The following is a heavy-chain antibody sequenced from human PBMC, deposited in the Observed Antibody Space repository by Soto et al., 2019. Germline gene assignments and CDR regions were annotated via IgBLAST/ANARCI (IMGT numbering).Heavy chain of an antibody. CDR1: GGSVSSNSSA. CDR3: ARGVYSSSWPEGYYFDY. V-gene: IGHV6-1*01. CDR2: TYYRSKWYN. J-gene: IGHJ4*02. D-gene: IGHD6-13*01. Sequence: SQTLSIPGASSGGSVSSNSSACNFIRQSPSRGLEWLGRTYYRSKWYNDYAVSVKSRITINPDTSKNQFSLQLDSVTPEDTAVYYCARGVYSSSWPEGYYFDYWGQGTLVTVSS.